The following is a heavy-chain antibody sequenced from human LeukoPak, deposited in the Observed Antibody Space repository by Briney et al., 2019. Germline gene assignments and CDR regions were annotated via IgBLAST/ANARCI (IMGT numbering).Heavy chain of an antibody. D-gene: IGHD6-19*01. CDR1: GFTFGDYA. V-gene: IGHV3-49*03. J-gene: IGHJ4*02. CDR3: TRDVSSSGWYVFDY. CDR2: IRSKAYGGTT. Sequence: GGSLRLSCTASGFTFGDYAMSCFRQAPGKGLEWVGFIRSKAYGGTTEYAASVKGRFTISRDDSKSIAYLQMNSLKTEDTAVYYCTRDVSSSGWYVFDYWGQGTLVTVSS.